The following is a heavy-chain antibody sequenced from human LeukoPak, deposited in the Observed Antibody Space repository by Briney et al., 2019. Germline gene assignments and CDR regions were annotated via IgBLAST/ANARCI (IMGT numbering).Heavy chain of an antibody. CDR1: GDSIFTNNVA. CDR3: ARGKYTSFDN. Sequence: SQTLSLTCAISGDSIFTNNVAWNWIRQSPSGGLEWLGRTYYRSKWSFDYAVSVKSRITINADTSENQFSLQLSSVTPEDTAVYYCARGKYTSFDNWGQGTLVTVSS. D-gene: IGHD6-6*01. V-gene: IGHV6-1*01. J-gene: IGHJ4*02. CDR2: TYYRSKWSF.